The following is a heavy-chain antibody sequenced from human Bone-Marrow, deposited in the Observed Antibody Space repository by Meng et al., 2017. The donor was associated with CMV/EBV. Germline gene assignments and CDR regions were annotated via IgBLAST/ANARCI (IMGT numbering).Heavy chain of an antibody. Sequence: GSLRLSCAASGFTFSDYYMSWIRQAPRKGLEWVGRIKSKTDGGTTDYAAPVKGRFTISRDDSKNTLYLQMNSLKTEDTAVYYCTHYSYYDFWSGYHYFDYWGQGTLVTVSS. CDR2: IKSKTDGGTT. CDR1: GFTFSDYY. V-gene: IGHV3-15*01. J-gene: IGHJ4*02. CDR3: THYSYYDFWSGYHYFDY. D-gene: IGHD3-3*01.